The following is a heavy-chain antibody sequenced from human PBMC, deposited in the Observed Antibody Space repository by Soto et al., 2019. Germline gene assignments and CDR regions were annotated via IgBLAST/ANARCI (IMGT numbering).Heavy chain of an antibody. CDR3: ARDPGYCTNGVCPIFDF. V-gene: IGHV4-59*02. CDR2: MYHGGRT. Sequence: PSETLSLPCTFSGDSVTNYFWSWMRQPPRKGLEWIGHMYHGGRTNYSPSLKSRVTMSLDSSRNQFSLNLSSVTAADTAVYFCARDPGYCTNGVCPIFDFWGQGLLVTVSS. J-gene: IGHJ4*02. D-gene: IGHD2-8*01. CDR1: GDSVTNYF.